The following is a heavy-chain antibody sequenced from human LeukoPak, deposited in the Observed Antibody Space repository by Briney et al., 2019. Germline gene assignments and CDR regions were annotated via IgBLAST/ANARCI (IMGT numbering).Heavy chain of an antibody. Sequence: GGSLRLSCAASGFTFGNVWMSWVRQAPGKGLEWVAVISGSGGTTYYADSVKGRFTISRDNSKNTLYLQMNSLRAEDTAVYYCAKRTPPGEYAFDIWGQGTMVTVSS. J-gene: IGHJ3*02. CDR1: GFTFGNVW. CDR3: AKRTPPGEYAFDI. CDR2: ISGSGGTT. D-gene: IGHD2-21*01. V-gene: IGHV3-23*01.